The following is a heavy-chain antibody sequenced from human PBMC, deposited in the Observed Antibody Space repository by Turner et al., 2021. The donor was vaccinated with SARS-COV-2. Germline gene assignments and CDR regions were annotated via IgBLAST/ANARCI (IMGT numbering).Heavy chain of an antibody. Sequence: EVQLVESGGGLVKPGGCLRLSCAASGFTFSSYSMNWVRQAPGKGLEWVSSISSSSSYIYYADSVKGRFTISRDNAKNSLYLQMNSLRAEDTAVYYCARWDNYYDSSGYYPDAFDIWGQGTMVTVSS. J-gene: IGHJ3*02. CDR3: ARWDNYYDSSGYYPDAFDI. V-gene: IGHV3-21*01. D-gene: IGHD3-22*01. CDR2: ISSSSSYI. CDR1: GFTFSSYS.